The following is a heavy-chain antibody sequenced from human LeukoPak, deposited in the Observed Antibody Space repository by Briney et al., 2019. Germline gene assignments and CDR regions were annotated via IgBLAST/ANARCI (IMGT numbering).Heavy chain of an antibody. V-gene: IGHV5-51*01. J-gene: IGHJ4*02. CDR3: ARDYRYYYDSGNLDYFDY. CDR1: GYSFTNYW. Sequence: ESLKISCKGSGYSFTNYWIGWVRQMPGKGLEWMGIIYPGDSDTRYSPSFQGQVTISVDKSISTAYLQWSSLKASDTAMYYCARDYRYYYDSGNLDYFDYWGQGTLVTVSS. D-gene: IGHD3-10*01. CDR2: IYPGDSDT.